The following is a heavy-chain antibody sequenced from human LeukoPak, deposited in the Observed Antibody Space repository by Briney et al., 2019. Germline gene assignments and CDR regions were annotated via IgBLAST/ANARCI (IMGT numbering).Heavy chain of an antibody. CDR1: GGSISSSNYY. Sequence: SETLSLTCSVSGGSISSSNYYWGWIRQPPGKGLEWIGTIYYSGTIYYNPSLESRVTISEDMSKNQFSLTLRSVTAADTAVYYCARQISDYYYYYIDVWGKGTTVTVSS. V-gene: IGHV4-39*01. CDR2: IYYSGTI. J-gene: IGHJ6*03. D-gene: IGHD3-10*01. CDR3: ARQISDYYYYYIDV.